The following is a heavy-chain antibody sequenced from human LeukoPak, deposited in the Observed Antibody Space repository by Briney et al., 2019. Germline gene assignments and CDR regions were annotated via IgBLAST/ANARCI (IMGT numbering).Heavy chain of an antibody. V-gene: IGHV4-59*12. D-gene: IGHD1-20*01. Sequence: SETLPLTCTVSGDSISSYYWNWIRQPPGKGLEWIGYIYYSGSTNYNPSLKSRVTISVDTSKNQFPLKLSSVTAADTAVYYCARASMITGTTENWFDPWGQGTLVTVSS. CDR2: IYYSGST. CDR1: GDSISSYY. CDR3: ARASMITGTTENWFDP. J-gene: IGHJ5*02.